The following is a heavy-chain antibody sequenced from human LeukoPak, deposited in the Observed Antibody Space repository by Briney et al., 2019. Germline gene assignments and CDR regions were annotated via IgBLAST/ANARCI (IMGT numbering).Heavy chain of an antibody. CDR1: GYTFTGYY. CDR2: ISAYNGNT. J-gene: IGHJ5*02. V-gene: IGHV1-18*04. Sequence: GASVKVSCKASGYTFTGYYMHWVQQAPGQGLEWMGWISAYNGNTNYAQKLQGRVTMTTDTSTSTAYMELRSLRSDDTAVYYCARVIEQRLVPGWFDPWGQGTLVTVSS. CDR3: ARVIEQRLVPGWFDP. D-gene: IGHD6-13*01.